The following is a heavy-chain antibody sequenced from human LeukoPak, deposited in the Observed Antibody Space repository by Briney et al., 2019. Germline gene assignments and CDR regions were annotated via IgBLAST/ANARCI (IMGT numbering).Heavy chain of an antibody. J-gene: IGHJ1*01. Sequence: GGSLRLSCAASGFTFSSYTMNWVRHAPGKGLEWVSYISSSSTTIYYADSVKGRFTISRDNAKNSLYLQMNSLRAEDTAVYYCAKGDSMAVLGYFQHWGQGTPVTVSS. CDR1: GFTFSSYT. D-gene: IGHD3-22*01. V-gene: IGHV3-48*01. CDR3: AKGDSMAVLGYFQH. CDR2: ISSSSTTI.